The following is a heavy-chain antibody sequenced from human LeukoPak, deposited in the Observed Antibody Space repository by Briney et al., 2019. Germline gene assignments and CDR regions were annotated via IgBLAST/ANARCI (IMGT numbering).Heavy chain of an antibody. CDR2: INPSGGST. CDR3: ARDRYQLLPGYYFDY. CDR1: GYTFTSCY. Sequence: ASVKISCKASGYTFTSCYMHWVRQAPGQGLEWMGIINPSGGSTSYAQKFQGRVTMTRDTSTSTVYMELSSLRSEDTAVYYCARDRYQLLPGYYFDYWGQGTLVTVSS. D-gene: IGHD2-2*01. J-gene: IGHJ4*02. V-gene: IGHV1-46*01.